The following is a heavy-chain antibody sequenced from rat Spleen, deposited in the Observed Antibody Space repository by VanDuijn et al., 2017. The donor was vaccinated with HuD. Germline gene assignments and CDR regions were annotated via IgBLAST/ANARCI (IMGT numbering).Heavy chain of an antibody. J-gene: IGHJ2*01. CDR3: ARDYYGFPDY. D-gene: IGHD1-7*01. CDR2: IWTGGST. CDR1: GFSLSHYG. Sequence: QVQLKESGPGLVQPSQTLSLTCTVSGFSLSHYGVIWVRQPPGKGLERMGVIWTGGSTDYNSALKSRLSISRDTSKSQVFLKMNGLQTEDIATYYCARDYYGFPDYWGQGVMVTVSS. V-gene: IGHV2-30*01.